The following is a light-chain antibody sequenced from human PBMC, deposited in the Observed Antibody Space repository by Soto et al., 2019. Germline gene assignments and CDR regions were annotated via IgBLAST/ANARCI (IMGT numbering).Light chain of an antibody. J-gene: IGKJ5*01. V-gene: IGKV2-28*01. CDR1: QSLLHSNGYNY. Sequence: DIVMTQSPLSLPVTPGEPASISCRSSQSLLHSNGYNYLDWYLQKRGQSPQLLIYLGSNRASGVPDRFSGSGSGTDFTLKISRVEAEDVGVYYCMQALQTTITFGQGTRLEIK. CDR2: LGS. CDR3: MQALQTTIT.